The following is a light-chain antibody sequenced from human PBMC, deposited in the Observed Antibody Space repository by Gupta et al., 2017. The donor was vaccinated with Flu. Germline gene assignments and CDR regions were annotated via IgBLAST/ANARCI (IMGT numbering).Light chain of an antibody. V-gene: IGLV2-8*01. CDR2: EVN. CDR1: SRYVRGYNY. CDR3: RSFEGGDTYWI. Sequence: QSALTQPPSPSGSPGQSVSISCTGPSRYVRGYNYVSWHQQHPGQAPKLIMSEVNRRPSGVPERFSGSTSGKTDSLTVYGLRAEDEAEYYCRSFEGGDTYWIFGGGTNLTVL. J-gene: IGLJ2*01.